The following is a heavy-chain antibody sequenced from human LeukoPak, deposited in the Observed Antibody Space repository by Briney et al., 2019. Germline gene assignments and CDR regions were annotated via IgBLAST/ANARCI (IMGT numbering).Heavy chain of an antibody. V-gene: IGHV3-21*01. J-gene: IGHJ4*02. Sequence: PGGSMRLSCAASGFTFSSYSMNWVRQAPGKGLEWVSSIISSSSYIYYADSVKGRFTISRDNAKNSLYLQMNSLRAEDTAVYYCARDLYYYDSSGPFDYWGQGTLVTVSS. CDR3: ARDLYYYDSSGPFDY. CDR1: GFTFSSYS. CDR2: IISSSSYI. D-gene: IGHD3-22*01.